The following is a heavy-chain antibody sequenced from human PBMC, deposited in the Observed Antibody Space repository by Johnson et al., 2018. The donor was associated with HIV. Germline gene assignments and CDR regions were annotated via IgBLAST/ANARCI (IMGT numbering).Heavy chain of an antibody. D-gene: IGHD4-17*01. CDR3: ATGSPTVTTNAFDI. Sequence: VQLVESGGGLVQPGGSLRLSCAASGFTVSSNYMSWVRQAPGKGLEWVSVIYSGGSTYYADSVKGSFTISRDNSKNTLYLQMNSLRAEDTAVYYCATGSPTVTTNAFDIWGQGTMVTVSA. CDR1: GFTVSSNY. J-gene: IGHJ3*02. CDR2: IYSGGST. V-gene: IGHV3-66*01.